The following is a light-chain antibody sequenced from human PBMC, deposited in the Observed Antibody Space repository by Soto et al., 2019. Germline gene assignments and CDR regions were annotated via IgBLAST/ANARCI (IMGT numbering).Light chain of an antibody. V-gene: IGLV1-44*01. Sequence: SAPPQPHPPSGTPAQRGTYPCFWNNTYIGTSSVHWFQQLPGTAPKLLISTTNQRPSGVPERFSGSKSGTSASLAISGLQSEDEADYYCAAWDDSLNGHVFGTGTKVTVL. CDR2: TTN. J-gene: IGLJ1*01. CDR1: NTYIGTSS. CDR3: AAWDDSLNGHV.